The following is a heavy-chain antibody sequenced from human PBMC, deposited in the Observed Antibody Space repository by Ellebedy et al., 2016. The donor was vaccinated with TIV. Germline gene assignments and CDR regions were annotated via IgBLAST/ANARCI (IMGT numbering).Heavy chain of an antibody. CDR3: AAQSRDYVWDGDH. J-gene: IGHJ4*02. D-gene: IGHD3-16*01. Sequence: SETLSLTCTVSGGSISSRTYYWGWIRQPPGKGLEWIGSIYYGGPTYYNPSLRSRLPISLDTSKKQFSLKMNSLTAADTAVYFCAAQSRDYVWDGDHWGQGTLVTVSS. CDR2: IYYGGPT. CDR1: GGSISSRTYY. V-gene: IGHV4-39*07.